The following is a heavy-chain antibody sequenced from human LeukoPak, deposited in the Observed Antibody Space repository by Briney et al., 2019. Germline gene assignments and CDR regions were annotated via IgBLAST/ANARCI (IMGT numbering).Heavy chain of an antibody. CDR2: ISSSGSTI. D-gene: IGHD6-13*01. Sequence: PGGSLRLSCAASGFTFSDYYMSWIRQAPGKGLEWVSYISSSGSTIYYADSVKGRFTISRDNAKNSLYLQMNSLRAEDTAVYYCARDPRNFIAAAGTFDYWGQGTLVTVSS. CDR3: ARDPRNFIAAAGTFDY. J-gene: IGHJ4*02. CDR1: GFTFSDYY. V-gene: IGHV3-11*04.